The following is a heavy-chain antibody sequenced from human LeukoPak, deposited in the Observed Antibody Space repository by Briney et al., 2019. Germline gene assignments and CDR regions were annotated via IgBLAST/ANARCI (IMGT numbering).Heavy chain of an antibody. CDR1: GFTFSSYG. Sequence: QPGGSLRLSCAASGFTFSSYGMHWVRQAPGKGLEWVAFLRYDGTNKYYADSVKGRFTISRDNSKNTLYLQMDSLRPEDMAVYYCARGGIKGPHDAYDIWGQGTVLTVSS. CDR3: ARGGIKGPHDAYDI. D-gene: IGHD3-10*01. J-gene: IGHJ3*02. CDR2: LRYDGTNK. V-gene: IGHV3-30*02.